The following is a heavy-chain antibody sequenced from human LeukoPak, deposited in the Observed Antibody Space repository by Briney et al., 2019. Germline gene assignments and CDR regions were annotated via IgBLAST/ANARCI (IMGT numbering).Heavy chain of an antibody. D-gene: IGHD3-16*01. CDR3: GRGWGHSDAFDI. Sequence: ASVTVSYKASGYTFTVYYMHWVRQAPGQGCEWMGWINPNSGGTNYAQMFQGRVTMTRDTSISTAYMELSRLRSDDTAVYYCGRGWGHSDAFDIWGQGTRVTVSS. CDR2: INPNSGGT. CDR1: GYTFTVYY. V-gene: IGHV1-2*02. J-gene: IGHJ3*02.